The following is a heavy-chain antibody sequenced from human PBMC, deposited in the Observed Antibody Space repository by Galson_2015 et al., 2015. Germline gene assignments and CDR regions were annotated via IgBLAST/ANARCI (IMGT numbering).Heavy chain of an antibody. D-gene: IGHD6-19*01. CDR1: GFTFSRNW. CDR2: IAHDGSEK. V-gene: IGHV3-7*03. Sequence: SLRLSCAASGFTFSRNWMTWVRQAPGKGLEWVANIAHDGSEKYYVDSVKGRFTISRDNAKNSLYLQMNCLRAEDTAVYYCARYSSGWVFDYWGQGTLVTVSS. CDR3: ARYSSGWVFDY. J-gene: IGHJ4*02.